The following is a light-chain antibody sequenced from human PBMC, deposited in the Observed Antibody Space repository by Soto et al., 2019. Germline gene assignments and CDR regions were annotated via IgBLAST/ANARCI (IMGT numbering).Light chain of an antibody. CDR2: DAS. CDR1: QSLTSW. J-gene: IGKJ1*01. Sequence: DIQMTQSPSTLSASVGDRVTITCRASQSLTSWLAWYQQKPGKAPQLLIYDASSLESGVPSRFSGSGSGTEFTLTISSLQPDDFATYYIQQYNSDSGTVGQGTKVEIK. V-gene: IGKV1-5*01. CDR3: QQYNSDSGT.